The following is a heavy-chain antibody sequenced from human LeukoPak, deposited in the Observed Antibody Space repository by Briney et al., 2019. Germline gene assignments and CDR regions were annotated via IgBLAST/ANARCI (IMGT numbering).Heavy chain of an antibody. Sequence: PGGSLRLSCAAPGIAVSDTYMTWVRQAPGKGLEWISVIYATGNTYYADSVKGRFTISRDNSKNTVYLQMNSLRPEDTAVYYCVRENVILSEGDYFDYWGQGTLVAVSS. V-gene: IGHV3-66*01. CDR1: GIAVSDTY. CDR2: IYATGNT. CDR3: VRENVILSEGDYFDY. D-gene: IGHD5/OR15-5a*01. J-gene: IGHJ4*02.